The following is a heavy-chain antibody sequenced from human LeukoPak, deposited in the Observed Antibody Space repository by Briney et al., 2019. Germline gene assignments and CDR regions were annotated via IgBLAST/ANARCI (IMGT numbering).Heavy chain of an antibody. CDR3: AKGAGPPWFDP. Sequence: SETLSLTCTVSGASNSSDTYFWSWIRQPAGKGLEWIGRISSTGRTDYNPSLTSRVTISIDTSKNQLSMQLNSVTAADTAVYYCAKGAGPPWFDPWGQGTLVTVSS. V-gene: IGHV4-61*02. CDR2: ISSTGRT. J-gene: IGHJ5*02. CDR1: GASNSSDTYF. D-gene: IGHD6-19*01.